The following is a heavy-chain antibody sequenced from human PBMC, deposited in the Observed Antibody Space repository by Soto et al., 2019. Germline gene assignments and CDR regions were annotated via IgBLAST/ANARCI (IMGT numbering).Heavy chain of an antibody. D-gene: IGHD3-3*01. V-gene: IGHV4-34*01. CDR3: ARAFRYDFWSGYPPGAAWFDP. CDR1: GWSFSGYY. CDR2: INHSGST. J-gene: IGHJ5*02. Sequence: PSETLSLTCAFYGWSFSGYYWSWIRQPPGKGLEWIGEINHSGSTNYNPSLKSRVTISVDTSKNQFSLKLSSVTAADTAVYYCARAFRYDFWSGYPPGAAWFDPWGQGTLVTVSS.